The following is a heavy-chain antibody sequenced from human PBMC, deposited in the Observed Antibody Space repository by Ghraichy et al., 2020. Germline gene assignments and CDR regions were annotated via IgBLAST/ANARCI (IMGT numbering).Heavy chain of an antibody. J-gene: IGHJ6*02. V-gene: IGHV3-23*01. CDR1: GFTFSSYA. CDR3: AKFTGRDYYYGMDV. D-gene: IGHD3-10*01. CDR2: ISCSTGST. Sequence: GGSLRLSCAASGFTFSSYAMTWVRQAPGKGLEWVSAISCSTGSTYYADSVKGRFTISRDNSKNTLFLQMNSLRAEDTAVYYCAKFTGRDYYYGMDVWGQGTTVTVSS.